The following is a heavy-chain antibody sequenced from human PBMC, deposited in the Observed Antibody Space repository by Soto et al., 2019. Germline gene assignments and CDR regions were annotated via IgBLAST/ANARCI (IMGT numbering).Heavy chain of an antibody. J-gene: IGHJ4*02. CDR3: VTGYHSDY. CDR1: GISTSSYW. V-gene: IGHV3-7*03. Sequence: EEQLVESGGALVQPGESLRLSCAASGISTSSYWMGWVRQAPGRGLEWVASIKKDGTEKYYMDSLKGRFTISRDNALNSLYLQMHSLRAEDTAVYFCVTGYHSDYWGQGTLVTVSS. D-gene: IGHD5-18*01. CDR2: IKKDGTEK.